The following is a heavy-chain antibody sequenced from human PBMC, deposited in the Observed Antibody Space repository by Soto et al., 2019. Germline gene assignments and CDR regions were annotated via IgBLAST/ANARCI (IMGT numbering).Heavy chain of an antibody. Sequence: PSETLSLTCTVSGGSVSSGSYYWSWIRQPPGKGLEWIGYIYYSGSTNYNPSLKSRVTISVDTSKNQFSLKLSSVTAADTAVYYCARRSGHHSWFDPWGQGTLVTVSS. D-gene: IGHD2-15*01. CDR2: IYYSGST. V-gene: IGHV4-61*01. CDR1: GGSVSSGSYY. CDR3: ARRSGHHSWFDP. J-gene: IGHJ5*02.